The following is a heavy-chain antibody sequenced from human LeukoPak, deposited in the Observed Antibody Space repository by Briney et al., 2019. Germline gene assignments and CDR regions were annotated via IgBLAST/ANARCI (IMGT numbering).Heavy chain of an antibody. CDR2: IYYSGST. J-gene: IGHJ4*02. CDR1: GGSISSYY. V-gene: IGHV4-59*12. CDR3: ARRTWIQLWFDY. D-gene: IGHD5-18*01. Sequence: SETLSLTCTVSGGSISSYYWSWIRQPPGKGLEWIGYIYYSGSTNYNPSLKSRVTISVDTSKNQFSLKLSSVTAADTAVYYCARRTWIQLWFDYWGQGTLVTVSS.